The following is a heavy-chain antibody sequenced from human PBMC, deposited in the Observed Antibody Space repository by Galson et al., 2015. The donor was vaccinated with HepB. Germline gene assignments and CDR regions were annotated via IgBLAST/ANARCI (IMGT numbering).Heavy chain of an antibody. J-gene: IGHJ6*03. D-gene: IGHD2-2*01. CDR2: FDPEDGET. V-gene: IGHV1-24*01. CDR1: GYTLTELS. Sequence: SVKVSCKVSGYTLTELSMHWVRQAPGKGLEWMGGFDPEDGETIYAQKFQGRVTMTEDTSTDTAYMELSSLRSEDTAVYYCATEGGRSFRGYCSSTSCYDNFYMDVWGKGTTVTVSS. CDR3: ATEGGRSFRGYCSSTSCYDNFYMDV.